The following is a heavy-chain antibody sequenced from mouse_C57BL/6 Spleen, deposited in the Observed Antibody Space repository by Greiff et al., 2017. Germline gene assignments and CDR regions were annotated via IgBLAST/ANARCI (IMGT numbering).Heavy chain of an antibody. CDR3: ARPGDYFDY. Sequence: QVQLQQPGAELVKPGASVKLSCKASGYTFTSYWMQWVKQRPGQGLEWIGEIDPSDSDTNYNQKFKGKATLTVDTSSSTAYMQLSSLTSEDSAVYYCARPGDYFDYWGQGTTLTVSS. V-gene: IGHV1-50*01. CDR1: GYTFTSYW. CDR2: IDPSDSDT. D-gene: IGHD3-2*02. J-gene: IGHJ2*01.